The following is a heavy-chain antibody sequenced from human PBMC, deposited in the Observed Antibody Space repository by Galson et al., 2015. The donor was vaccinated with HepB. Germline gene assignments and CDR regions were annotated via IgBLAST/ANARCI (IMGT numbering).Heavy chain of an antibody. CDR1: GGSISSRHW. CDR2: IFGEFYLSGST. CDR3: ASGSPESYYYYAMDV. Sequence: TLSLTCAVSGGSISSRHWWSWVRQPPGKGLEWIGEIFGEFYLSGSTNYNPSLESRVTISVDTSKNQFSLNLNSVTAADTAVYYCASGSPESYYYYAMDVWGLGTTVTVSS. V-gene: IGHV4-4*02. D-gene: IGHD1-14*01. J-gene: IGHJ6*02.